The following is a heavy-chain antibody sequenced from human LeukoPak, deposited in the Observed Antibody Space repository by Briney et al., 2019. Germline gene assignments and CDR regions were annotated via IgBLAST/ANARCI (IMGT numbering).Heavy chain of an antibody. V-gene: IGHV1-2*02. D-gene: IGHD3-9*01. J-gene: IGHJ4*02. Sequence: ASVKVSCKASGYTFTGYYMHWVRQAPGQGLEWMGWINPSSGGTNYAQKFQGRVTMTRDTSISTAYMELSRLRSDDTAVYYCARGGKYDILTGYLTLFLDYWGQGTLVTASS. CDR1: GYTFTGYY. CDR3: ARGGKYDILTGYLTLFLDY. CDR2: INPSSGGT.